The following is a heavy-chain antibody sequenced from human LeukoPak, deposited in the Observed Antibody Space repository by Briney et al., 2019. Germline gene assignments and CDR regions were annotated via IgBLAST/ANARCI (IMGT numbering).Heavy chain of an antibody. CDR1: GGSISSYY. J-gene: IGHJ4*02. D-gene: IGHD6-13*01. CDR3: ARAGGIAAADYFDY. V-gene: IGHV4-59*01. Sequence: SETLSLTCTVSGGSISSYYWSWIRQPPGKGLEWIGYIYYSGSTNYNPSLKSRVTISVDTSKNQFSLKLSSVTAAYTAVYYCARAGGIAAADYFDYWGQGTLVTVSS. CDR2: IYYSGST.